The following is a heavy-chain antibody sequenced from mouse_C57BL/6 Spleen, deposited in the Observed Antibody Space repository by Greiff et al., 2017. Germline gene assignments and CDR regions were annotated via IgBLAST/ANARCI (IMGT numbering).Heavy chain of an antibody. CDR1: GYTFTDYY. CDR2: INPNNGGT. Sequence: EVKLMESGPELVKPGASVKISCKASGYTFTDYYMNWVKQSHGKSLEWIGDINPNNGGTSYNQKFTGKATLTVDKSSSTAYMELRSLTSEDSAVYYCARSYDYAMDYWGQGTSVTVSS. D-gene: IGHD1-1*01. CDR3: ARSYDYAMDY. J-gene: IGHJ4*01. V-gene: IGHV1-26*01.